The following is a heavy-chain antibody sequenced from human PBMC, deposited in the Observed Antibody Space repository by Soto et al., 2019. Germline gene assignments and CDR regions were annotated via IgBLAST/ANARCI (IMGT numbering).Heavy chain of an antibody. Sequence: SVKVSCKASGGTFSSYAISWVRQAPGQGLEWMGGIIPIFGTANYAQKFQGRVTITADESTSTAYMELSSLRSEDTAVYYCARESAMGAPGPHDAFDIWGQGTMVTVSS. CDR2: IIPIFGTA. D-gene: IGHD1-26*01. J-gene: IGHJ3*02. CDR1: GGTFSSYA. V-gene: IGHV1-69*13. CDR3: ARESAMGAPGPHDAFDI.